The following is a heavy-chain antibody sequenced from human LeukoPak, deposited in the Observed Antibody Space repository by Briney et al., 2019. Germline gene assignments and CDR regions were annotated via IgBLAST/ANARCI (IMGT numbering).Heavy chain of an antibody. Sequence: GGSLRLSCAASGFTFDDYAMHWVRQAPGKGLEWVSLISGDGGSTYYADSVKGRFTISRDNSENSLYLQMNSLRTEDTALYYCAKGTIDYDFWSGPNYWGLGTLVTVSS. CDR2: ISGDGGST. V-gene: IGHV3-43*02. J-gene: IGHJ4*02. D-gene: IGHD3-3*01. CDR1: GFTFDDYA. CDR3: AKGTIDYDFWSGPNY.